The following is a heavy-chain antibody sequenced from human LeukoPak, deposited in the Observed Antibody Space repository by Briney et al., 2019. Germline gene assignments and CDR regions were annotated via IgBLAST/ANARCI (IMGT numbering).Heavy chain of an antibody. D-gene: IGHD3-22*01. CDR2: ISAYNGHT. Sequence: ASVKVSCKASGYTFTSYGINWVRQAPGQGLEWMGWISAYNGHTNYAQKLQGRVTMTTDTSTSTAHMELRSLRFDDTAVYFCARDSSGFPRDASDYWGQGTLVTVSS. J-gene: IGHJ4*02. CDR3: ARDSSGFPRDASDY. V-gene: IGHV1-18*01. CDR1: GYTFTSYG.